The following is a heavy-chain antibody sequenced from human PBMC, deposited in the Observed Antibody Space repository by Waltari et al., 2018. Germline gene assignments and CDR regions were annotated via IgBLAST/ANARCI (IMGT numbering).Heavy chain of an antibody. V-gene: IGHV3-21*01. J-gene: IGHJ4*02. D-gene: IGHD1-26*01. CDR2: ISSSSRYI. CDR3: ATEPAGVGARFES. CDR1: GFTFSSYA. Sequence: EVQLVESGGGLVKPGGSLRLSCAASGFTFSSYAMTWVRQAPGKGLEGVSSISSSSRYIDYADSVMGRFTISRDNAKNSLDLQMNSLRAEDTAVYYCATEPAGVGARFESWGQGTLVAVSS.